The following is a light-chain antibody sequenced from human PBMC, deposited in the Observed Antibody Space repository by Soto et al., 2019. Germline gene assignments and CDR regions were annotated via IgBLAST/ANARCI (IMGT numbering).Light chain of an antibody. J-gene: IGLJ3*02. V-gene: IGLV3-21*02. Sequence: SYELAQPPSVSVAPGQTARITCGGNKIGSKSVHWYQQKPGQAPVLVVYNDNDRPSGIPELLSGSNSDSTATLTISRVEVGDEADYYCQVWDGSTDRGGVFGGGTKLTVL. CDR1: KIGSKS. CDR3: QVWDGSTDRGGV. CDR2: NDN.